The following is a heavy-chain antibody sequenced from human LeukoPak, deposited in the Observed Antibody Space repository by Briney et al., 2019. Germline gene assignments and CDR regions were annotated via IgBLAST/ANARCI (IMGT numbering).Heavy chain of an antibody. Sequence: GGSLRLSCAASGFTVSSNYMSWVRQAPGKGLEWVSSISSSSSYIYYADSVKGRFTISRDNAKNSLYLQMNSLRAEDTAVYYCARDLEYYGSGSPSPDAFDIWGQGTMVTVSS. J-gene: IGHJ3*02. CDR2: ISSSSSYI. CDR3: ARDLEYYGSGSPSPDAFDI. V-gene: IGHV3-21*01. D-gene: IGHD3-10*01. CDR1: GFTVSSNY.